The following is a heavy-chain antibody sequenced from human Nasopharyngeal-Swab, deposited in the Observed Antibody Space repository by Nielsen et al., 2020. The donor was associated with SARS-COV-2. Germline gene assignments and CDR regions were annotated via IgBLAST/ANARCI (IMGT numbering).Heavy chain of an antibody. V-gene: IGHV4-39*01. D-gene: IGHD3-3*01. CDR3: ARMYYDFWSGYYEVYNWFDP. CDR2: IYYSGST. J-gene: IGHJ5*02. Sequence: VRQMPGKGLEWIGSIYYSGSTYYNPSLKSRVTISVDTSKNQFSLKLSSVTAADTAVYYCARMYYDFWSGYYEVYNWFDPWGQGTLVTVSS.